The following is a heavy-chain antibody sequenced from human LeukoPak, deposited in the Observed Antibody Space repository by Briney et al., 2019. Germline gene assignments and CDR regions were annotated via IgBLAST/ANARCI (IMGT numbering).Heavy chain of an antibody. CDR3: ARGLYGDLDAFDI. D-gene: IGHD4-17*01. CDR2: INHSGST. J-gene: IGHJ3*02. CDR1: GGSFSGYY. V-gene: IGHV4-34*01. Sequence: SETLSLTCAVYGGSFSGYYWSWIRQPPGKGLEWFGEINHSGSTNYNPSLKSRVTISVDTSKNQFSLKLSSVTAADTAVYYCARGLYGDLDAFDIWGQGTMVTVSS.